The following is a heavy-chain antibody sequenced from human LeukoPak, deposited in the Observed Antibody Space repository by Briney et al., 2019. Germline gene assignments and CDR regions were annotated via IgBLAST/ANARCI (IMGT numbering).Heavy chain of an antibody. CDR1: ADPINSYY. Sequence: SETLSLTCTVYADPINSYYWSWLRQPPGKGLEWIGYIFYSGSTNYNPSLKSRVTMSLDTSKNQFSLKLSSVTAADTAVYYCARGVNWIDPWGQGTLVTVSS. J-gene: IGHJ5*02. CDR2: IFYSGST. V-gene: IGHV4-59*01. CDR3: ARGVNWIDP. D-gene: IGHD6-13*01.